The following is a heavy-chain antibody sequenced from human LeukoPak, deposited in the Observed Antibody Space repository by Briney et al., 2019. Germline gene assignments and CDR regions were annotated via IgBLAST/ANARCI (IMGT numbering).Heavy chain of an antibody. D-gene: IGHD5-18*01. Sequence: SETLSLTCTVSGGSINTSTYYWGWIRQPPGKGLEWIGNIYYSGTTYYSTSLKSRVTLSVDLSKNQFSLTMISVTDADTAVYYCAREGAYTYGPPAWGQGTLVTVSS. V-gene: IGHV4-39*02. CDR1: GGSINTSTYY. J-gene: IGHJ5*02. CDR2: IYYSGTT. CDR3: AREGAYTYGPPA.